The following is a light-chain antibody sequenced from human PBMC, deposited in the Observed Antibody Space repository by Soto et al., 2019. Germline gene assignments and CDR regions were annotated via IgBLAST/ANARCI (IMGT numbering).Light chain of an antibody. J-gene: IGLJ2*01. CDR2: DDD. CDR3: QVWDTSGDRQV. CDR1: SIETYS. Sequence: SYELTQPPSVSVAPGQTVSISCGGASIETYSVHWYLLKPGQAPLLVIYDDDDRPSWIPGRFSGSTSGNTATLTISRVEAGDEADYYSQVWDTSGDRQVFGGGTQLTVL. V-gene: IGLV3-21*02.